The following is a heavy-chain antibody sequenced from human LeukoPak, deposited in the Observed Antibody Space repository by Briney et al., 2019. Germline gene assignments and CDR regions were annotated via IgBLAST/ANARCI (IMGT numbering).Heavy chain of an antibody. CDR3: ARGGYYYDSSGYYRFDY. CDR1: GGSISSYY. D-gene: IGHD3-22*01. Sequence: SETLSLTCTVSGGSISSYYWSWIRQPAGKGLEWIGRIYTSGSTNYNPSLKSRVTMSVDTSKNQFSLKLSSVTAADTAVYYCARGGYYYDSSGYYRFDYWGQGTLVTVSS. V-gene: IGHV4-4*07. CDR2: IYTSGST. J-gene: IGHJ4*02.